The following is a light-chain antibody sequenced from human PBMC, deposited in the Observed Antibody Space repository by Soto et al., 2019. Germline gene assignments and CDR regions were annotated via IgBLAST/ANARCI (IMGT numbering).Light chain of an antibody. V-gene: IGKV3-20*01. CDR3: QQYGSLSWA. J-gene: IGKJ1*01. CDR2: GAS. Sequence: PGEGATLSCRASQSVGSDFLAWYQQRPGQPPRILIFGASGRAAGIPDRFSCSGSGTDFTLTISRLEPEDFAVYYCQQYGSLSWAFGQGTKVEI. CDR1: QSVGSDF.